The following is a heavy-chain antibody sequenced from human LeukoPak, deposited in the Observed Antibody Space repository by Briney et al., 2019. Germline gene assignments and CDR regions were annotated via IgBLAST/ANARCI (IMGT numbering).Heavy chain of an antibody. CDR1: GYTFSSYT. CDR2: INTNTGNP. V-gene: IGHV7-4-1*01. Sequence: ASVKVSCKASGYTFSSYTMNWVRQAPGQGLEWMGWINTNTGNPTYAQDYTGRFVFSLDTSVSTTYLQICRLKAEDTAVYYCASGPSYSGSNEYFDSWGQGTLVTVSS. J-gene: IGHJ4*02. CDR3: ASGPSYSGSNEYFDS. D-gene: IGHD1-26*01.